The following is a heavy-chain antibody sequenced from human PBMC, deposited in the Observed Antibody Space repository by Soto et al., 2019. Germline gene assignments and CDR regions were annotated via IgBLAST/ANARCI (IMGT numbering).Heavy chain of an antibody. CDR3: ARGYSSSWYYYYYYGMDV. CDR2: IYYSGST. Sequence: QVQLQESGPGLVKPSETLSLTCTVSGGSISSYYWSWIRQPPGKGLEWIGYIYYSGSTNYNPSLKSRVTISVDTSKNQFSLKLSSVTAADTAVYYCARGYSSSWYYYYYYGMDVW. D-gene: IGHD6-13*01. V-gene: IGHV4-59*01. CDR1: GGSISSYY. J-gene: IGHJ6*01.